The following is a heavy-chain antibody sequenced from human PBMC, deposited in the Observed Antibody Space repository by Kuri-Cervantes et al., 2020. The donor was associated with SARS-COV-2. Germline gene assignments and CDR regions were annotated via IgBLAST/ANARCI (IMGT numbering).Heavy chain of an antibody. Sequence: GGSLRLSCAASGFTVSSNYMSWVRQAPGKGLEWVSVIYSGGSTYYADSVKGRFTISRDDSKNTLYLQMNSLRAEDTAVYYCAKGSAWSGYSPHGFDYWGQGTLVT. CDR2: IYSGGST. CDR3: AKGSAWSGYSPHGFDY. CDR1: GFTVSSNY. J-gene: IGHJ4*02. V-gene: IGHV3-53*01. D-gene: IGHD3-3*01.